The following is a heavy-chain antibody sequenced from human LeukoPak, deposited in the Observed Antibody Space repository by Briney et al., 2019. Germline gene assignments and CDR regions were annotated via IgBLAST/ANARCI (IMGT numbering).Heavy chain of an antibody. Sequence: GGSLRLSCTASGFTFSSSEMNWVRQAPGEGLEWVSYISGTGSTIYYADSVKGRFTISRDNAKNSLYLQMNSLRAEDTAVYYCARAARNYYSSGSFPIYFDYWGQGTLVTVSS. V-gene: IGHV3-48*03. CDR3: ARAARNYYSSGSFPIYFDY. CDR1: GFTFSSSE. D-gene: IGHD3-10*01. J-gene: IGHJ4*02. CDR2: ISGTGSTI.